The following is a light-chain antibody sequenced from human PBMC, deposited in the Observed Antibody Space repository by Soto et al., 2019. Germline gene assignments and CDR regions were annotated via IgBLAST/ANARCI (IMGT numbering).Light chain of an antibody. CDR2: WAS. CDR3: QQYYTTPYT. J-gene: IGKJ2*01. CDR1: QSVLYNSNNKNY. V-gene: IGKV4-1*01. Sequence: DIVMTQSPDSLAVSLGETATINCKSSQSVLYNSNNKNYLAWYQQKPGQPPKLLIYWASIRESGVPDRFSGSGSGTDVTLTISSLQAEDVAVYYCQQYYTTPYTFGQGTKVEIK.